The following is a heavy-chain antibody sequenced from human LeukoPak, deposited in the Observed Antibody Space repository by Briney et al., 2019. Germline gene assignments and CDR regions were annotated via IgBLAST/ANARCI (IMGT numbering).Heavy chain of an antibody. Sequence: GGSLRLSCAASGFTFSSYAMSWVRQAPGEGLEWVSAISGSGGSTYYADSVKGRFTISRDNSKNSLYLQMNSLRAEDTAVYYCASVRSYRYSYGRMGAFDIWGQGTMVTVSS. CDR3: ASVRSYRYSYGRMGAFDI. CDR2: ISGSGGST. J-gene: IGHJ3*02. CDR1: GFTFSSYA. V-gene: IGHV3-23*01. D-gene: IGHD5-18*01.